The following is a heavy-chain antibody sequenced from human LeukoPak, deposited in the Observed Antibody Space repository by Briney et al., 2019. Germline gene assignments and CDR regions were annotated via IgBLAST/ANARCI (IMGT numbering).Heavy chain of an antibody. Sequence: SETLSLTCAVYGGSFSGYYWSWIRQPPGKGLEWIGAINPSGSTNYNPSLKSRVTISVDTSKNQFSLKLSSVTAADTAVYYCARGLGIQLWTTISDYFDYWGQGTLVTVSS. CDR2: INPSGST. D-gene: IGHD5-18*01. J-gene: IGHJ4*02. CDR3: ARGLGIQLWTTISDYFDY. CDR1: GGSFSGYY. V-gene: IGHV4-34*01.